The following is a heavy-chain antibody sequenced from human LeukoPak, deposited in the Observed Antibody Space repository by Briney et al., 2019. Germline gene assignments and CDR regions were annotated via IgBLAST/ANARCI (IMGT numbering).Heavy chain of an antibody. Sequence: GASVKVSRKAPGYSFTGYYMHWVRQAPGQGLEGMGWINPNNDGTKYAAKFQGRVTMTRDTSISTAYMEMSRLRDDDTAIYYCATVTYYGSGSYTYYFDYWGQGTLVTVSS. D-gene: IGHD3-10*01. CDR1: GYSFTGYY. J-gene: IGHJ4*02. CDR3: ATVTYYGSGSYTYYFDY. CDR2: INPNNDGT. V-gene: IGHV1-2*02.